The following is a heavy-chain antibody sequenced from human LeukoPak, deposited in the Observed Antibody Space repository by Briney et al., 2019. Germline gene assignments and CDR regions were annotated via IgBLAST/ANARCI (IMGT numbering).Heavy chain of an antibody. CDR1: GGSISSYY. Sequence: SETLSLTCTVSGGSISSYYWSWIRQPPGKGLEWIGYIYYSGSTNYNPSLKSRVTISVDTSKNQFSLKLSSVTAADTAVYYCARDMVAATQGDWFDPWGQGTLVAVSS. CDR3: ARDMVAATQGDWFDP. CDR2: IYYSGST. D-gene: IGHD2-15*01. V-gene: IGHV4-59*12. J-gene: IGHJ5*02.